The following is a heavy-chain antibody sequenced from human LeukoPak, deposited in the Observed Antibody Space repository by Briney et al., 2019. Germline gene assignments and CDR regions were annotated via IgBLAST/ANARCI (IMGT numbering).Heavy chain of an antibody. CDR1: GFTFSSYG. Sequence: PGRSLRLSCAASGFTFSSYGMRWVRQAPGKGLEWVAVISYDGSNKYYADSVKGRFTISRDNSKNTLYLQMNSLRAEDTAVYYCAKDRAVVVVIATLDYWGEGTLVTVSS. CDR2: ISYDGSNK. V-gene: IGHV3-30*18. CDR3: AKDRAVVVVIATLDY. D-gene: IGHD2-21*01. J-gene: IGHJ4*02.